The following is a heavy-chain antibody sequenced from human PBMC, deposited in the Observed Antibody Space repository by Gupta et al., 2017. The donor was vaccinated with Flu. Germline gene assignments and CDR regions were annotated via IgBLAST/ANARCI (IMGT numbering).Heavy chain of an antibody. J-gene: IGHJ4*02. CDR2: IYYSGST. V-gene: IGHV4-39*01. CDR1: GGSISSSSYY. CDR3: ARSLELRPDQTSYEFDD. Sequence: QLQLQESGPGLVKPSETLSLTCTVSGGSISSSSYYWGWIRQPPGKGLEWIGSIYYSGSTYYKPYRKMRVTISVDTSKNQGSLKLSSVTAAETAVDYCARSLELRPDQTSYEFDDGGQVSMVTIYS. D-gene: IGHD1-26*01.